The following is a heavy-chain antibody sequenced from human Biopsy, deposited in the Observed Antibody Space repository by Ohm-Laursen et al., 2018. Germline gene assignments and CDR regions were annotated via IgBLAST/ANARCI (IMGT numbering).Heavy chain of an antibody. Sequence: TLSLTCGVSGASVKTSGYFWAWIRPRPRKGLEWIGYISYNERTHYNPSLTSRLAISFDTSNNRISLQLRSVSVADTAVYYCVREPKTGTAEAWYFDLWGRGSPVTVPS. CDR3: VREPKTGTAEAWYFDL. CDR1: GASVKTSGYF. CDR2: ISYNERT. D-gene: IGHD3-9*01. V-gene: IGHV4-31*11. J-gene: IGHJ2*01.